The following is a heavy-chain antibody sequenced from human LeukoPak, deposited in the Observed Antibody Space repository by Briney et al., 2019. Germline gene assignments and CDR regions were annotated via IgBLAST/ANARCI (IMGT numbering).Heavy chain of an antibody. V-gene: IGHV3-64*01. CDR2: ISSNGGST. CDR1: GFTFSSYA. Sequence: GGSLRLSCAASGFTFSSYAMHWVRQAPGKGGKDVSAISSNGGSTYYAKSVKGRFTISRDNSKNTLFLQIGRLRAEDMAVYYCARGGSIAARPIDYWGQGTLVSVSS. CDR3: ARGGSIAARPIDY. D-gene: IGHD6-6*01. J-gene: IGHJ4*02.